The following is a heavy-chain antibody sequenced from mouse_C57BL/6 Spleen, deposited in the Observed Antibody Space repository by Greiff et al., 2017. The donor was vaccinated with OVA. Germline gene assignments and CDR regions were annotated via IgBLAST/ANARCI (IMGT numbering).Heavy chain of an antibody. CDR1: GYTFTEYT. CDR2: FYPGSGSI. J-gene: IGHJ4*01. V-gene: IGHV1-62-2*01. D-gene: IGHD2-3*01. Sequence: QVQLQQSGAELVKPGASVKLSCKASGYTFTEYTIHWVKQRSGQGLEWIGWFYPGSGSITYNEKFKDKATFTEEKYSSTVYMELSRLTSEYSAVYFCARHEDDGYYDYAMDYWGQGTSVTVSS. CDR3: ARHEDDGYYDYAMDY.